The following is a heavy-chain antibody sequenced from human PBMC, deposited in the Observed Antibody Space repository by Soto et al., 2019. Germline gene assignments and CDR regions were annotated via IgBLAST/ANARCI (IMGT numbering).Heavy chain of an antibody. V-gene: IGHV4-59*01. CDR2: IYFRGTT. Sequence: PSETLSLTCTVSGGSISSYYWSWIRQPPGKGLEWIGYIYFRGTTNYNPSLKSRVTMSADTSKNQFSLKLNSVTAAGTAVYYCARMNYYDTSGYPFDYWGQGMMVTVSS. J-gene: IGHJ4*02. D-gene: IGHD3-22*01. CDR1: GGSISSYY. CDR3: ARMNYYDTSGYPFDY.